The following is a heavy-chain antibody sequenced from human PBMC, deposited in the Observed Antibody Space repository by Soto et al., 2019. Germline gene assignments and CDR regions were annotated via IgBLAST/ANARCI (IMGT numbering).Heavy chain of an antibody. Sequence: PSETLSLTCAVYGGSFSGYYWSWIRQPPGKGLEWIGEINHSGSTNYNPSLKSRVTISVDTSKNQFSLKLSSVTAADTAVYYCARGNYYGSGSYHQARLDYWGQGTLVTVSS. D-gene: IGHD3-10*01. V-gene: IGHV4-34*01. CDR2: INHSGST. J-gene: IGHJ4*02. CDR1: GGSFSGYY. CDR3: ARGNYYGSGSYHQARLDY.